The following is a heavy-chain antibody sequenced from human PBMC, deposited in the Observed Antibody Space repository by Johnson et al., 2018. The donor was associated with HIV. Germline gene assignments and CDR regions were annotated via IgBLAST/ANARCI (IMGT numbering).Heavy chain of an antibody. CDR1: GFTFDDYA. V-gene: IGHV3-9*01. CDR2: ISWNSGDI. Sequence: VQLVESGGGLVQPGRSLRLSCAASGFTFDDYAMHWVRQAPGKGLEWVSGISWNSGDIGYADSVKGRFTISRDNAKTSLSLQMNSLGAEDTAVYYCAKVLSVEMAHNSGGAFDIWGQGTMVTVSS. D-gene: IGHD5-24*01. CDR3: AKVLSVEMAHNSGGAFDI. J-gene: IGHJ3*02.